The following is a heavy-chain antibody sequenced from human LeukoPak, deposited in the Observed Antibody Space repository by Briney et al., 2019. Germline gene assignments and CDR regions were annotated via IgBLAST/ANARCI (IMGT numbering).Heavy chain of an antibody. J-gene: IGHJ6*03. CDR2: ISSSGSTI. V-gene: IGHV3-48*03. CDR3: AREVVVPAAMTYYYYYYMDV. Sequence: GGSLRLSCAAYGFTFSSYEMNWVRQAPGKGLEWVSYISSSGSTIYYADSVKGRFTISRDNAKNSLYLQMNSLRAEDTAVYYCAREVVVPAAMTYYYYYYMDVWGKGTTVTISS. CDR1: GFTFSSYE. D-gene: IGHD2-2*01.